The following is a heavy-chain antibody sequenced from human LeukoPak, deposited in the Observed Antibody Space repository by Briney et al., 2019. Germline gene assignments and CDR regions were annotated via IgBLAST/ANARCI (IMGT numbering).Heavy chain of an antibody. CDR1: GYKFTGYY. D-gene: IGHD6-13*01. J-gene: IGHJ4*02. V-gene: IGHV1-2*02. Sequence: GASVKVSCKASGYKFTGYYIHWVRQAPGQGLEWMGWINPNTGDTTYAQNFQGRVTMTRDTSITTAYMEVSRLRSDDTSVYYCERRDSSSDIDYWGQGTLVTVSS. CDR2: INPNTGDT. CDR3: ERRDSSSDIDY.